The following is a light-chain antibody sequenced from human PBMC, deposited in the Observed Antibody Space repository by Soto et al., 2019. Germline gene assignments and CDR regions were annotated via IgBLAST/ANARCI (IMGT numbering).Light chain of an antibody. Sequence: VLPQSPCTLSLSAGERSTLSCRASQSVSSSYLAWYQQKPGQAPRLLIYGASSRATGIPDRFSGSGSGTDFTLTISRLEPEDFAVYYCQQYGSSPPITFGQGTRLEIK. CDR1: QSVSSSY. CDR2: GAS. V-gene: IGKV3-20*01. J-gene: IGKJ5*01. CDR3: QQYGSSPPIT.